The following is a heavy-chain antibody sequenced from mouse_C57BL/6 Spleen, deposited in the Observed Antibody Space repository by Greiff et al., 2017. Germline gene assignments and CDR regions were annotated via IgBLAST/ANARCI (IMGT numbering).Heavy chain of an antibody. Sequence: EVKLVESGAGLVQPGGSMKLSCAASGFTFSDSWMDWVRQSPEKGLEWVAEIRTKANNPATYHAESVKGRFTISRDDSTSSVYLQMNSLRAEDTGIYYGTRPYSNLYYAMDYWGQGTSVTVSS. V-gene: IGHV6-6*01. J-gene: IGHJ4*01. CDR1: GFTFSDSW. CDR3: TRPYSNLYYAMDY. D-gene: IGHD2-5*01. CDR2: IRTKANNPAT.